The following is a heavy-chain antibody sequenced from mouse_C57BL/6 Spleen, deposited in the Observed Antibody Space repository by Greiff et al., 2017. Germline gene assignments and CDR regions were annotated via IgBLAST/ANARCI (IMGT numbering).Heavy chain of an antibody. D-gene: IGHD1-1*01. CDR3: ANYGSSPFDY. CDR1: GYAFSSSW. CDR2: IYPGDGDT. J-gene: IGHJ2*01. Sequence: VQLQQSGPELVKPGASVKISCKASGYAFSSSWMNWVKQRPGKGLEWIGRIYPGDGDTNYNEKFKGKATLTADKSSRTAYMQLSSLTSEDSAVYFCANYGSSPFDYWGQGTTLTVSS. V-gene: IGHV1-82*01.